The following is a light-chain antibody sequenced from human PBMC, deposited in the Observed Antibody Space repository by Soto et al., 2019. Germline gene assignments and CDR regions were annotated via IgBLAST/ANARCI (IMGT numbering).Light chain of an antibody. Sequence: AIRMTQSPPSMSTSTGDGVNITCRASQDIHIYLAWYQQKPGGAPKVLISGASTLQSGVPSRFSGSGSGTEFALTIRSLQAEDFATYYCQQYYSYPYTFGRGTKLEIK. CDR1: QDIHIY. CDR3: QQYYSYPYT. CDR2: GAS. J-gene: IGKJ2*01. V-gene: IGKV1-8*01.